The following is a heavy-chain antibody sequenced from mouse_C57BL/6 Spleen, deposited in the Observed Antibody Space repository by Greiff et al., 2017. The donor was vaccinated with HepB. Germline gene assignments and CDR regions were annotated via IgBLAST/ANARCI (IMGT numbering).Heavy chain of an antibody. CDR1: GYTFTSYW. CDR2: IHPNSGST. J-gene: IGHJ2*01. V-gene: IGHV1-64*01. CDR3: ARERGDSSGYSFDY. Sequence: QVQLQQPGAELVKPGASVKLSCKASGYTFTSYWMHWVKQRPGQGLEWIGMIHPNSGSTNYNEKFKSKATLTVDKSSSTAYMQLSSLTSEDSAVYYCARERGDSSGYSFDYWGQGTTLTVSS. D-gene: IGHD3-2*02.